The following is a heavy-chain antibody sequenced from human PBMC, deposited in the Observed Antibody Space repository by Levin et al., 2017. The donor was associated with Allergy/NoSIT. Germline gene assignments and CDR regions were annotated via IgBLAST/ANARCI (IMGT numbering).Heavy chain of an antibody. CDR2: IYYSGST. CDR1: GGSISSSSYY. Sequence: SETLSLTCTVSGGSISSSSYYWGWIRQPPGKGLEWIGSIYYSGSTYYNPSLKSRVTISVDTSKNQFSLKLSSVTAADTAVYYCARQPHCGGDCYPVGSPFDYWGQGTLVTVSS. V-gene: IGHV4-39*01. D-gene: IGHD2-21*02. CDR3: ARQPHCGGDCYPVGSPFDY. J-gene: IGHJ4*02.